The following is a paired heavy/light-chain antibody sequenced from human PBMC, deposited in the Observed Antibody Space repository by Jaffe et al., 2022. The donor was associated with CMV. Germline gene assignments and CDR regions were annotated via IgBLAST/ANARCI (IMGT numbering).Light chain of an antibody. CDR3: SSYTSSGTLV. Sequence: QSALTQPASVSGSPGQSITISCTGTSSDFGAYKYVSWYQQHPGKAPQLMLYDVNNRPSGVSHRFSGSKSGNTASLTISGLQAEDEADYYCSSYTSSGTLVFGGGTKLTVL. J-gene: IGLJ3*02. V-gene: IGLV2-14*03. CDR1: SSDFGAYKY. CDR2: DVN.
Heavy chain of an antibody. Sequence: QVQLQESGPGLVKSSETLSLTCSVSGDSISSDYCWSWIRQPPGKGLEWIGYICYSGSTKYSSALKSRVTISADTSKNQFSLKLSSVTAADTAVYYCARVAQYQLLNYDYYYMDVWGKGTTVTVSS. D-gene: IGHD2-2*01. CDR3: ARVAQYQLLNYDYYYMDV. CDR2: ICYSGST. CDR1: GDSISSDY. V-gene: IGHV4-59*12. J-gene: IGHJ6*03.